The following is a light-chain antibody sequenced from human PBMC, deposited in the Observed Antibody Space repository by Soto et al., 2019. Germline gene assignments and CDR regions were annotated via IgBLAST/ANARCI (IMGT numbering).Light chain of an antibody. CDR2: GAA. CDR3: QQYYGSPLT. J-gene: IGKJ1*01. V-gene: IGKV3D-15*01. CDR1: HSVDSN. Sequence: EVVMTQSPGTLSVSTGEGATLSCRASHSVDSNLAWYQQKPGQAPRLLMYGAATRPSGIPDRFSGSGSGTEFTLTISSLQSEDFAVYYCQQYYGSPLTFGQGTKVEIK.